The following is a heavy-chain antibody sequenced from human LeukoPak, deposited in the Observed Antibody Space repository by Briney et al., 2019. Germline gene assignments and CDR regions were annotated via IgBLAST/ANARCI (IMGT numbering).Heavy chain of an antibody. Sequence: GASVKVSCKASGDTFSNHPINWVRQAPGQGLEWMGWINTNTGNPTYAQGFTGRFVFSLDTSVSTAYLQISSLKADDTAVYYCARDPRVEATGSSHMDVWGKGTTVTVSS. D-gene: IGHD6-13*01. CDR2: INTNTGNP. CDR3: ARDPRVEATGSSHMDV. V-gene: IGHV7-4-1*02. CDR1: GDTFSNHP. J-gene: IGHJ6*03.